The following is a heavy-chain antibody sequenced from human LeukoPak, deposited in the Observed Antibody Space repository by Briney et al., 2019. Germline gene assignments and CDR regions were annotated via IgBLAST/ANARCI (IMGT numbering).Heavy chain of an antibody. D-gene: IGHD6-13*01. CDR3: ARDPTPYSSSWPTLGG. CDR1: GFTFSSYA. CDR2: ISYDGSNK. Sequence: GGSLRLSCAASGFTFSSYAMHWVRQAPGKGLEWVAVISYDGSNKYYADSVKGRFTISRDNSKNTLYLQMNSLRAEDTAVYYCARDPTPYSSSWPTLGGWGQGTLVTVSS. J-gene: IGHJ4*02. V-gene: IGHV3-30-3*01.